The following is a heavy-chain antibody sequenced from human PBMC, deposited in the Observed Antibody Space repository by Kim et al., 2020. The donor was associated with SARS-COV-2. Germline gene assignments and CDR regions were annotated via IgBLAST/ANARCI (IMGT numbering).Heavy chain of an antibody. CDR1: GFTFSDSA. V-gene: IGHV3-73*01. CDR2: IRSKVNGYAT. CDR3: TRVPGATFAFWDAFY. D-gene: IGHD3-16*01. Sequence: GGSLRLSCGASGFTFSDSAMHWVRRASGKGLEWVGRIRSKVNGYATAYSASVRGRFTISRDDSRITPHLHMHSLKTAATADYSCTRVPGATFAFWDAFY. J-gene: IGHJ3*02.